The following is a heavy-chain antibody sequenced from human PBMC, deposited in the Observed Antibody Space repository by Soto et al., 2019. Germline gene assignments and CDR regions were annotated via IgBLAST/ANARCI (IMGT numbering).Heavy chain of an antibody. CDR3: ARLRGSGSSSLGYMDV. CDR2: IYYSGST. CDR1: GGSISSYY. J-gene: IGHJ6*03. D-gene: IGHD3-10*01. V-gene: IGHV4-59*08. Sequence: SETLSLTCTVSGGSISSYYWSWIRQPPGKGLEWIGYIYYSGSTNYNPSLKSRVTISVDTSKNQFSLKLSSVTAADTAAFYFARLRGSGSSSLGYMDVWGKGTTVTVPS.